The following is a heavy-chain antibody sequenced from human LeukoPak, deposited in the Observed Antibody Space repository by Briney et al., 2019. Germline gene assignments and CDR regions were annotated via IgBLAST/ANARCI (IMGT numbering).Heavy chain of an antibody. CDR1: GYTFTTYY. CDR2: IDPSGGNT. CDR3: ARDLPYCTRASCFPDAFHI. V-gene: IGHV1-46*01. Sequence: ASVKVSCKASGYTFTTYYMNWVRQAPGQGLEWMGIIDPSGGNTTYAQKFQGRVTMTRDMSTSTVYMELSSPRSEDTAVYYCARDLPYCTRASCFPDAFHIWGQGTMVTVSS. D-gene: IGHD2-2*01. J-gene: IGHJ3*02.